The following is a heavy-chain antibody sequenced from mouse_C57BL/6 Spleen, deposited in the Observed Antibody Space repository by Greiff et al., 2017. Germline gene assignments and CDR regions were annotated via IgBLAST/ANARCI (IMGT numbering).Heavy chain of an antibody. CDR1: GYTFTSYW. D-gene: IGHD1-1*01. Sequence: QVQLKQPGAELVKPGASVKMSCKASGYTFTSYWITWVKQRPGQGLEWIGDIYPGSGSTNYNEKFKSKATLTVDTSSSTAYMQLSSLTSEDSAVYYCARSDYYGSSNYAMDYWGQGTSVTVSS. V-gene: IGHV1-55*01. J-gene: IGHJ4*01. CDR3: ARSDYYGSSNYAMDY. CDR2: IYPGSGST.